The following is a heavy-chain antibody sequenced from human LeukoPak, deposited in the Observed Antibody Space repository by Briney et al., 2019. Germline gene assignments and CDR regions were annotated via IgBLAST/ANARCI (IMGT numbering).Heavy chain of an antibody. V-gene: IGHV3-30*03. Sequence: GGSLRLSCAASGFTFSSYGMHWVRQAPGKGLEWVAVISYDGSNKYYADSVKGRFTISRDNAKNSLYLQMNSLRAEDTAVYYCARDRGRLGRYYYDSSGYFDYWGQGTLVTVSS. CDR1: GFTFSSYG. CDR2: ISYDGSNK. CDR3: ARDRGRLGRYYYDSSGYFDY. D-gene: IGHD3-22*01. J-gene: IGHJ4*02.